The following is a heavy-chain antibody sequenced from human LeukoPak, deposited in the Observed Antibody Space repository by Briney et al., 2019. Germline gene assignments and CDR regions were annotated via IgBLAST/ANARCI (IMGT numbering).Heavy chain of an antibody. CDR1: GFTFSTYT. CDR3: AIEPNCGIHY. Sequence: PGGSLRLSCAASGFTFSTYTMYWVRQPPGKGLEWVSIIGGSGGDIHYADSVKGRFTISRDNSKNTLYLQMNSLRVEDTAIYYCAIEPNCGIHYWGQGVLVTVSS. V-gene: IGHV3-23*01. J-gene: IGHJ4*02. CDR2: IGGSGGDI. D-gene: IGHD7-27*01.